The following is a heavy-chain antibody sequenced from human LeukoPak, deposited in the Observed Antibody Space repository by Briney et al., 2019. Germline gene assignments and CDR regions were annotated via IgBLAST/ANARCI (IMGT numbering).Heavy chain of an antibody. CDR2: ISSSSSYI. CDR1: GFLFAGYA. V-gene: IGHV3-21*01. D-gene: IGHD2-21*01. Sequence: GGSLRLSCASSGFLFAGYAMNWVRQAPGKGLEWVSSISSSSSYIYYADSVKGRFTISRDNAKNSLYLQMNSLRAEDTAVYYCATPINYVGYWGQGTLVTVSS. J-gene: IGHJ4*02. CDR3: ATPINYVGY.